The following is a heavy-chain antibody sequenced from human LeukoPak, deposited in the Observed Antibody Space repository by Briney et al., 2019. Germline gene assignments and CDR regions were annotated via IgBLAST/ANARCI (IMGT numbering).Heavy chain of an antibody. CDR1: GGSFSGYS. CDR2: IYHSGST. V-gene: IGHV4-30-2*01. J-gene: IGHJ4*02. CDR3: ARDWEGGFDY. Sequence: SETLSLTCAVYGGSFSGYSWSWIRQPPGKGLEWIGYIYHSGSTYYNPSLKSRVTISVDRSKNQFSLKLSSVTAADTAVYYCARDWEGGFDYWGQGTLVTVSS. D-gene: IGHD1-26*01.